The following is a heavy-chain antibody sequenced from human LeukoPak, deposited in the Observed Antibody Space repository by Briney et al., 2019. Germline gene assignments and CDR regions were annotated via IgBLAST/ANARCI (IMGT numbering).Heavy chain of an antibody. CDR3: VRSLTGTDDY. V-gene: IGHV3-74*01. Sequence: GGSLRLSCAASGFTFSTSWMHWVRQAPGKGLVWVSHINRDGSRTTYADPVKGRFTISRDNAKNTVYLQMNSLRAEDTALYFCVRSLTGTDDYWGQGTLVTVSS. CDR2: INRDGSRT. D-gene: IGHD3-9*01. CDR1: GFTFSTSW. J-gene: IGHJ4*02.